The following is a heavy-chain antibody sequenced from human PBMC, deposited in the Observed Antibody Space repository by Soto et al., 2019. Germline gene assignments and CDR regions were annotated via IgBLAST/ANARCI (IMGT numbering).Heavy chain of an antibody. Sequence: GGSLRLSFSASGFTFSNYWIHWVRQTPGKGLEWVAVISYDGSNKYYADAVKGRFTISRDNSKNTLYLQMNSLRAEDTAVYYCASTTYVAAAPFDYWGQGTLVTVSS. CDR2: ISYDGSNK. CDR1: GFTFSNYW. D-gene: IGHD6-13*01. J-gene: IGHJ4*02. CDR3: ASTTYVAAAPFDY. V-gene: IGHV3-30*03.